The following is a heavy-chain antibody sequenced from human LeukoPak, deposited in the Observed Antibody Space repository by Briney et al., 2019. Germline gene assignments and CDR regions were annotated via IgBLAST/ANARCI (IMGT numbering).Heavy chain of an antibody. CDR1: GFTFSSYA. CDR3: ASSRGYSGYDPIDY. Sequence: GRSLRLSRAASGFTFSSYAMHWVRQAPGKGLEWVAVISYDGSNKYYADSVKGRFTISRDNSKNTLYLQMNSLRAEDTAVYYCASSRGYSGYDPIDYWGQGTLVTVSS. J-gene: IGHJ4*02. V-gene: IGHV3-30-3*01. D-gene: IGHD5-12*01. CDR2: ISYDGSNK.